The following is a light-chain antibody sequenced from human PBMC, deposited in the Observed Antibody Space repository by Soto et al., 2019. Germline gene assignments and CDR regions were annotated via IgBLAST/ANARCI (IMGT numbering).Light chain of an antibody. CDR2: GAS. Sequence: IVLTQSQGTLSLSPGARATLSCGASQSVTSNFLAWYQQKPGQAPRLLIYGASSRATGVPDRFSGSGSGTDFTLTISRLEPGDFAVYYCQQYGTPLFTFGPGTKVDIK. CDR3: QQYGTPLFT. CDR1: QSVTSNF. J-gene: IGKJ3*01. V-gene: IGKV3-20*01.